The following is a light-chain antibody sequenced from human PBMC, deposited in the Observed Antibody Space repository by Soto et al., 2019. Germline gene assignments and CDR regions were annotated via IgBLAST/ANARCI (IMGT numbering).Light chain of an antibody. Sequence: DIQLTQSPSTLAAFVGDTVTITCRASQTISSWLAWYQQKPGKAPKLLIYKASTLKSGVPSRFSGSGSGTEFTLTITSLQPEDFGIYYCQQYDNSRTFGQGTKVDIK. V-gene: IGKV1-5*03. CDR3: QQYDNSRT. J-gene: IGKJ1*01. CDR1: QTISSW. CDR2: KAS.